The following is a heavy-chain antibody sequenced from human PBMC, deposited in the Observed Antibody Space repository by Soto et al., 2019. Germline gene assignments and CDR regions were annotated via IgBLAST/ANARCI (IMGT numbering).Heavy chain of an antibody. Sequence: SETLSLTCAVCGGSISSYYWSWIRRPPGKGLEWIGYIYYSGSTNYNPSLKSRVTISVDTSKNQFSLKLSSVTAADTAVYYCARGGLRKKYNWFDPWGQGTLVTVS. CDR2: IYYSGST. V-gene: IGHV4-59*01. D-gene: IGHD5-12*01. CDR1: GGSISSYY. CDR3: ARGGLRKKYNWFDP. J-gene: IGHJ5*02.